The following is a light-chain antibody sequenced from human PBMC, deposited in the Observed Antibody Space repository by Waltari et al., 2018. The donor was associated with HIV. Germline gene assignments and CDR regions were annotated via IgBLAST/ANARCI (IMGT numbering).Light chain of an antibody. Sequence: EIVMTQSPATLSVSPGERATLSCRASQSVSSNLAWYQQKPGQAPRLLIYGASTRATGIPARFSGSGSGTEFTLTISSLQSEDFAVYYCQQYNNTFRTFGQGTKVEIK. CDR2: GAS. J-gene: IGKJ1*01. CDR3: QQYNNTFRT. V-gene: IGKV3-15*01. CDR1: QSVSSN.